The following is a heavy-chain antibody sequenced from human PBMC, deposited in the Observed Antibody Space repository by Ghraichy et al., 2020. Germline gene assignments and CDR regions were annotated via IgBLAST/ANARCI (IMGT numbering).Heavy chain of an antibody. CDR1: GGSFSGYY. V-gene: IGHV4-34*01. CDR3: ARLPPVAVAGPGAFDI. Sequence: SETLSLTCAVYGGSFSGYYWSWIRQPPGKGLEWIGEINHSGSTNYNPSLKSRVTISVDTSKNQFSLKLSSVTAADTAVYYCARLPPVAVAGPGAFDIWGQGTMVTVSS. J-gene: IGHJ3*02. CDR2: INHSGST. D-gene: IGHD6-19*01.